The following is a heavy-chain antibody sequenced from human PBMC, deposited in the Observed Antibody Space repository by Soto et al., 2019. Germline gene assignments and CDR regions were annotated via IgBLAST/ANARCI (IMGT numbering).Heavy chain of an antibody. CDR3: ARDGGAERPYYYYGMDV. J-gene: IGHJ6*02. V-gene: IGHV1-18*01. CDR2: ITAYNGNA. CDR1: GYSFPSDG. D-gene: IGHD1-1*01. Sequence: ASVKVSGQASGYSFPSDGISWLRQVPGKGLEWMGWITAYNGNANYAQKFQGRVTVTTDISTSTAYMELRSLRSDDTAVYFCARDGGAERPYYYYGMDVWGQGTTVTVSS.